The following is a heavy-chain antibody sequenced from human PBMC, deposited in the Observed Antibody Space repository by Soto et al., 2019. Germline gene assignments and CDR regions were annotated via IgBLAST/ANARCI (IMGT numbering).Heavy chain of an antibody. J-gene: IGHJ5*02. CDR1: GGSFSGYY. V-gene: IGHV4-34*01. Sequence: PSETLSLTCAVYGGSFSGYYWSWIRQPPGKGLEWIGEINHSGSTNYNPSLKSRVTISVDTSKNQFSLKPSSVTAADTAVYYCARASARRWGWFDPWGQGTLVTVSS. CDR3: ARASARRWGWFDP. D-gene: IGHD6-6*01. CDR2: INHSGST.